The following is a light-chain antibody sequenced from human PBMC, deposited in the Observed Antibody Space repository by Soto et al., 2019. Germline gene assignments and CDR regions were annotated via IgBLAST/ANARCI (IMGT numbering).Light chain of an antibody. Sequence: SVLTQPASVSGSPGQSITISCTGTSSDVGSYNLVSWYQQHPGKAPKLMIYEGSKRPSGVSNRFSGSKSGNTASLTISGLQAEDEADYYCCSYAGSTLVFGTGTKVTVL. CDR1: SSDVGSYNL. V-gene: IGLV2-23*01. CDR3: CSYAGSTLV. J-gene: IGLJ1*01. CDR2: EGS.